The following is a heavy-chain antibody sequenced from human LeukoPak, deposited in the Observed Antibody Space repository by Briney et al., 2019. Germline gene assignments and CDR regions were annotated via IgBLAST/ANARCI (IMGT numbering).Heavy chain of an antibody. CDR2: IYYSGSI. D-gene: IGHD5-18*01. CDR3: ARGSWIQSSPAIYYFDY. CDR1: GGSISSGGYS. Sequence: SETLSLTCAVSGGSISSGGYSWSWIRQPPGTGLEWIGYIYYSGSIKYNPSLKSRVTMSVDTSKNQFSLKLSSVTAADTAVYYCARGSWIQSSPAIYYFDYWGQGTLVTVSS. V-gene: IGHV4-61*08. J-gene: IGHJ4*02.